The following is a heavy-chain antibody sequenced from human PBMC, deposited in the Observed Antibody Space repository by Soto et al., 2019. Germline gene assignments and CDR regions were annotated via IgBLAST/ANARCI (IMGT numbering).Heavy chain of an antibody. J-gene: IGHJ3*02. CDR1: GGSISRYY. CDR2: IYYSGST. V-gene: IGHV4-59*08. D-gene: IGHD6-13*01. Sequence: ASETLSLTCTVSGGSISRYYWSWIRQPPGKGLEWIGNIYYSGSTNYNPSHKSRVTISVDTSKNQFSLKLSSVTAADTAVYYCARRYSSAFDIWGQGTMVTVSS. CDR3: ARRYSSAFDI.